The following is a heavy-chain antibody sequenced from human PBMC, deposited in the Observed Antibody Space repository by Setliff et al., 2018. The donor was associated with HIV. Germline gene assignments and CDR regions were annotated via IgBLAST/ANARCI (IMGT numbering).Heavy chain of an antibody. Sequence: ASETLSLTCTVSGGSISSGGYYWSWIRQHPGKGPEWIGYIYYNGSTYYNPSLKSRVSMSVDTSKDQVSLKLSTVTAADTAVYYCARDRAAFRLTYWGQGTLVTV. D-gene: IGHD3-3*02. V-gene: IGHV4-31*02. CDR2: IYYNGST. J-gene: IGHJ4*02. CDR3: ARDRAAFRLTY. CDR1: GGSISSGGYY.